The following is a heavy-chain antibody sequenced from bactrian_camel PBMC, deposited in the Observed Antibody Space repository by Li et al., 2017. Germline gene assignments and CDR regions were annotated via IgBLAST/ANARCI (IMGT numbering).Heavy chain of an antibody. J-gene: IGHJ6*01. CDR1: GYISSRHC. Sequence: HVQLVESGGGSVQAGRSLRLSCAHSGYISSRHCMGWLRQAPGKAREGIAGIRRDGDDYYADSVKGRFIISRDSSKMTWSLQMNNPKPEDPAMYYCTVDPFCVGLRTVGGDWSRRGGYWGQGTQVTVS. CDR3: TVDPFCVGLRTVGGDWSRRGGY. D-gene: IGHD6*01. V-gene: IGHV3S6*01. CDR2: IRRDGDD.